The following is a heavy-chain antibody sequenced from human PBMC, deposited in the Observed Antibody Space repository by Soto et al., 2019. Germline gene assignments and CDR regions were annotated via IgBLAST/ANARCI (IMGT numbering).Heavy chain of an antibody. Sequence: EVQLVASGGGLVQPGGSLKLSCAASGFIFSGSAVHWVRQASGKRLEWVGRILSKAGNYATAYPASMKGRFTISRDDSENTAFLQMNSLKIEDTAVYYCIRGGSPYYYDYWGQGTLVAVSS. CDR3: IRGGSPYYYDY. CDR1: GFIFSGSA. V-gene: IGHV3-73*01. CDR2: ILSKAGNYAT. J-gene: IGHJ4*02.